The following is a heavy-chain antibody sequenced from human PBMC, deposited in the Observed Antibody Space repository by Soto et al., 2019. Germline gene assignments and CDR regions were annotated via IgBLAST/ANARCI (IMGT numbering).Heavy chain of an antibody. D-gene: IGHD2-15*01. J-gene: IGHJ4*02. CDR2: IIPILGIE. CDR3: ASRSTVVVAATEAFDY. V-gene: IGHV1-69*02. Sequence: QVQLVQSGAEVKKHGSSVKVSCKASGGTFSTYTISWVRQAPGQGLEWMGRIIPILGIENYAQKFQGRVTITADKSTSTAYSELSSRRSEDTAVYYCASRSTVVVAATEAFDYWGQGTLVTVSS. CDR1: GGTFSTYT.